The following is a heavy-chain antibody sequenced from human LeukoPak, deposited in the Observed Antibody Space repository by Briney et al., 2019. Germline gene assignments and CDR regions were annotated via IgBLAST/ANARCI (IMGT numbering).Heavy chain of an antibody. CDR1: GSTFSSYA. CDR3: EKKESSSWCFDY. J-gene: IGHJ4*02. Sequence: GGSLRLSCAASGSTFSSYAMSWVRQAPGKGLEWVSAISGSGGSTYYADSVKGRFTISRDNSKNTLYLQMNSLRAEDTAVYYCEKKESSSWCFDYWGQGTLVTVSS. D-gene: IGHD6-13*01. CDR2: ISGSGGST. V-gene: IGHV3-23*01.